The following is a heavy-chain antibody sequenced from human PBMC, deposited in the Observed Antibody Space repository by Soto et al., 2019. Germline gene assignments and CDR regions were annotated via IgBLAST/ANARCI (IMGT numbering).Heavy chain of an antibody. CDR3: ARDRITMVRGARGWFDP. J-gene: IGHJ5*02. CDR2: IIPIFGTA. CDR1: GGTFSSYA. V-gene: IGHV1-69*13. Sequence: ASVKVSCKASGGTFSSYAISWVRQAPGQGLEWMGGIIPIFGTANYAQKFQGRVTITADESTSTAYMELSSLRPEDTAVYYCARDRITMVRGARGWFDPWGQGTLVTVSS. D-gene: IGHD3-10*01.